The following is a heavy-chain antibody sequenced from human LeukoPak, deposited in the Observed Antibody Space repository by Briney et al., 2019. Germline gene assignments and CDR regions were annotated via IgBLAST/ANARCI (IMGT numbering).Heavy chain of an antibody. D-gene: IGHD3-10*02. V-gene: IGHV3-15*01. J-gene: IGHJ6*02. CDR1: GFTFSSYG. Sequence: PGGSLRLSCAASGFTFSSYGMHWVRQAPGKGLEWVGRIKSKTDGGTTDYAAPVKGRFTISRDDSKNTLYLQMNSLKTEDTAVYYCTTDDVDYYYGMDVWGQGTTVTVSS. CDR2: IKSKTDGGTT. CDR3: TTDDVDYYYGMDV.